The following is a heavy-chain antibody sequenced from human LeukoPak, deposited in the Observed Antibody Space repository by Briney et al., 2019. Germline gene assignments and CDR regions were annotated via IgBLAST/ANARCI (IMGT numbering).Heavy chain of an antibody. CDR3: AKDLWWGSSTRWDPAENLQH. CDR1: GFSSSSFT. Sequence: GESLRLSCAASGFSSSSFTMSWVRQAPRKGLEWVSTITWDGANTNYADSVKGRFSISRDNSKNSMSLQMNGLRAEDTAVYYCAKDLWWGSSTRWDPAENLQHWGQGILVTVSS. V-gene: IGHV3-23*01. CDR2: ITWDGANT. D-gene: IGHD2-2*01. J-gene: IGHJ1*01.